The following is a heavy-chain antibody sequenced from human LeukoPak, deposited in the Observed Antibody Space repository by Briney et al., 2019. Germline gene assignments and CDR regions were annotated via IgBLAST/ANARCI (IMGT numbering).Heavy chain of an antibody. CDR1: GGSISSYY. Sequence: PSETLSLTCTVSGGSISSYYWSWIRQPAGKGLEWIGRIYTSGSTNYNPSLKSRVTMSVDTSKNQFSLKLSSVTAADTAVYYCARDPITGTNHDAFDIWGQGTMVTVSS. V-gene: IGHV4-4*07. CDR3: ARDPITGTNHDAFDI. D-gene: IGHD1-20*01. J-gene: IGHJ3*02. CDR2: IYTSGST.